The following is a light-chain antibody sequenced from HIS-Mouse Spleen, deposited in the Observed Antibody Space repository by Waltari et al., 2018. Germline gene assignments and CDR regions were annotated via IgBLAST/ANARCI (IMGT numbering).Light chain of an antibody. J-gene: IGLJ1*01. CDR3: CSYAGSYTGV. CDR1: SSDVGGYNY. Sequence: QSALTQPRSVSGSPGQSVTISCTGTSSDVGGYNYVSWYQQHPGKAPKLIIYDVSKRPAGVPDRFPGSKSGNTASLTISGLQAEDEADYYCCSYAGSYTGVFGTGTKVTVL. V-gene: IGLV2-11*01. CDR2: DVS.